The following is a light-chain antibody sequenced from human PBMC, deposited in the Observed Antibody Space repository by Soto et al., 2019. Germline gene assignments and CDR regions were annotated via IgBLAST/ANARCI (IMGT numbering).Light chain of an antibody. J-gene: IGKJ5*01. CDR2: DAS. CDR3: QQYGFSPIS. V-gene: IGKV3-20*01. Sequence: EIVLTQSPGTLSLSPGERATLSCRASQTITNDYLAWYQQKDGQAPRLLMYDASTRATGVPDRFSGSASGPEYTLTISRLEPEDFAVYSCQQYGFSPISFGQGTRLELK. CDR1: QTITNDY.